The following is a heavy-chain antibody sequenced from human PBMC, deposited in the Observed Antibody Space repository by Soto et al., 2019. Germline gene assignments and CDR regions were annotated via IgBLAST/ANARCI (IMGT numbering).Heavy chain of an antibody. CDR2: INAGNGNT. Sequence: ASVKVSCKASGYTFTTYAIHWVRQAPGQRLEWMGWINAGNGNTKYSQKFQGRVTITRDTSASTAYMDLSSLRSEDTAVYYCARDGSGTYYNVLRIDYWGQGTLVTV. J-gene: IGHJ4*02. V-gene: IGHV1-3*01. CDR1: GYTFTTYA. D-gene: IGHD3-10*01. CDR3: ARDGSGTYYNVLRIDY.